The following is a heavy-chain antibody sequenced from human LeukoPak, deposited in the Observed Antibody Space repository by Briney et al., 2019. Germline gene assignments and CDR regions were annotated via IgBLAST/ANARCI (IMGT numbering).Heavy chain of an antibody. CDR1: GFTFSTYG. V-gene: IGHV3-30*02. J-gene: IGHJ4*02. Sequence: GGSLRLSCAASGFTFSTYGMHWVRQAPGKGLEWVAFIRDDGTSKYYADSAKGRFTVSRDNSKNTLYLEMNSLSGEDTALYYCAKDHVTWGNRYFDHWGQGTLGTVSS. D-gene: IGHD3-16*01. CDR3: AKDHVTWGNRYFDH. CDR2: IRDDGTSK.